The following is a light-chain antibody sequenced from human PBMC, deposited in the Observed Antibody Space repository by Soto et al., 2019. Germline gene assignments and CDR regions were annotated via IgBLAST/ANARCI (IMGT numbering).Light chain of an antibody. CDR3: QQCRNWPLT. J-gene: IGKJ4*01. V-gene: IGKV3-15*01. CDR2: DAS. Sequence: EIVMTQSPATLSVSPGEGATLSCKASQNVYNNLAWYQQRPGQPPRLLIYDASTRATGISARFSGSGYGTEFTLTISSLQSEDFAVYFCQQCRNWPLTFRGGTKVDIK. CDR1: QNVYNN.